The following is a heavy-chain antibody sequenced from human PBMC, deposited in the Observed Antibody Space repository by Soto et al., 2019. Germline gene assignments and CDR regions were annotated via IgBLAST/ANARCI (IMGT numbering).Heavy chain of an antibody. Sequence: QVQLQESGPGLVKPSDTLSLTCAVSGYSISSSNWWGWIRQPPGKGLEWIGYIYYSGTTYYNPSLKSXXTXSXXTSKNQCSLKLPSVTAVDTAVYYCARREIQGPIDYWGQGTLVTVSS. CDR3: ARREIQGPIDY. CDR2: IYYSGTT. CDR1: GYSISSSNW. D-gene: IGHD1-26*01. J-gene: IGHJ4*02. V-gene: IGHV4-28*01.